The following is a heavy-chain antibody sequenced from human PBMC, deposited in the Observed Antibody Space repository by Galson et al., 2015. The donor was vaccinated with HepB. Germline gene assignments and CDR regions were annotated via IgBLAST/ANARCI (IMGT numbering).Heavy chain of an antibody. V-gene: IGHV1-46*01. CDR1: GYTFSSYY. CDR2: INPGGDNT. CDR3: GRDRGGARFLDY. Sequence: SVKVSCKASGYTFSSYYMHWVRQAPGQGLEWMGIINPGGDNTNYAQKFQGRVTMTRDTYTSTVYMELSSLRSEDTAVYFCGRDRGGARFLDYWGQGALVTVSS. D-gene: IGHD3-16*01. J-gene: IGHJ4*02.